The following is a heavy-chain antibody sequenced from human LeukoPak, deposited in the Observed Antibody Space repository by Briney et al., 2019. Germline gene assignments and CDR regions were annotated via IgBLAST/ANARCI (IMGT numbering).Heavy chain of an antibody. V-gene: IGHV3-23*01. Sequence: GGSLRLSCAASGFTFSTYAMSWVRQAPGKGLEWVSGISDSGGTTYYADSVKGRFTISRDNGKNSLYLQMNSLRAEDTAVYYCARKGYYASSGYLGYFQHWGQGTLVTVSS. CDR2: ISDSGGTT. J-gene: IGHJ1*01. D-gene: IGHD3-22*01. CDR3: ARKGYYASSGYLGYFQH. CDR1: GFTFSTYA.